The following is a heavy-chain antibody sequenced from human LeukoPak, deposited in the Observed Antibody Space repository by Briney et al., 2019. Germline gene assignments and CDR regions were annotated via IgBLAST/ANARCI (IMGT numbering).Heavy chain of an antibody. Sequence: PGRSLRLSCAASGFTFSTFAMHWVRQAPGKGLEWVAVISFDGSNKYYADSVKGRFTISRDNSKNTLYLQMNSLRAEDTAVYYCARNPSIVVAPHEVGDYWGQGTLVTVSS. CDR2: ISFDGSNK. D-gene: IGHD3-22*01. CDR1: GFTFSTFA. J-gene: IGHJ4*02. V-gene: IGHV3-30-3*01. CDR3: ARNPSIVVAPHEVGDY.